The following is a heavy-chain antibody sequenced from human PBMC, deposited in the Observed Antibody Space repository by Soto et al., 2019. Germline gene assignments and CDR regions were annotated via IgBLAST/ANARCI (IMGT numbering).Heavy chain of an antibody. CDR2: IYHSGST. J-gene: IGHJ6*02. CDR1: GASISSNNW. V-gene: IGHV4-4*02. CDR3: AIDEAQDSEYGMDV. Sequence: QVQLQESGPGLVKPSETLSLTCAVSGASISSNNWWSWVRQPPGKGLEWIGEIYHSGSTNYNPSLKRRVATAVDKVKNHFALKRRFVYAADRDVEACAIDEAQDSEYGMDVWGQGTTVTV.